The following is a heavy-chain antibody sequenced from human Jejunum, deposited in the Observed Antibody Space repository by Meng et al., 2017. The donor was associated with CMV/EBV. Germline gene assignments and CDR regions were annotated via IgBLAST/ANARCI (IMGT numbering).Heavy chain of an antibody. Sequence: SGFTLSNAWVSWVRHTPGKGLEWVGRIRSKADAGTTDYAAPVKGRFTISRDDSKNTLYLQMYSLKTEDTAVYYCTTFNVAGTDWFDPWGQGTLVTVSS. V-gene: IGHV3-15*01. D-gene: IGHD6-19*01. J-gene: IGHJ5*02. CDR1: GFTLSNAW. CDR3: TTFNVAGTDWFDP. CDR2: IRSKADAGTT.